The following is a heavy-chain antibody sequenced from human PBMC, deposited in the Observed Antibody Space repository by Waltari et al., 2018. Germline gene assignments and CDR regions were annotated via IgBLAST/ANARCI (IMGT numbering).Heavy chain of an antibody. Sequence: QMELQESGPRLVKPSETLSPTCNVSGDSISGSRNYWSWLRQPPGKNLQWIGSIYYSGTTCYNPSLKGRFAISVDTSRNQFSLNVNSVTAADTGIYYCARQLRFVDWIPRYFDSWGRGTLATVSS. V-gene: IGHV4-39*01. J-gene: IGHJ4*02. CDR2: IYYSGTT. CDR1: GDSISGSRNY. D-gene: IGHD3-3*01. CDR3: ARQLRFVDWIPRYFDS.